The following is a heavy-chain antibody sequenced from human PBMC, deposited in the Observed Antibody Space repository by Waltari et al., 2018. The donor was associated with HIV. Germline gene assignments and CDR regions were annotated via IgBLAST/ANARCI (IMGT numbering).Heavy chain of an antibody. Sequence: EVQLVESGGGLVQPGGSLRLSCAASDFTFSRFWLSWVRQAPGRGLEWVANINQDESEKYYVDSVKGRFTISRDNGNNSLFLQMNSLRAEDTALYFCARVGLGIGWYFDLWGRGALVTVSS. CDR3: ARVGLGIGWYFDL. CDR1: DFTFSRFW. D-gene: IGHD1-26*01. J-gene: IGHJ2*01. V-gene: IGHV3-7*01. CDR2: INQDESEK.